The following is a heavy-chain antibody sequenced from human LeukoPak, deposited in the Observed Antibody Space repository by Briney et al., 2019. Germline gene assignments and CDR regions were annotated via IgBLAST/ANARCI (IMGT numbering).Heavy chain of an antibody. J-gene: IGHJ4*02. D-gene: IGHD3-9*01. CDR2: ISWNSGSI. V-gene: IGHV3-9*01. CDR3: AKDSNFDWLTYFDY. Sequence: PGRSLRLSCAASGFTFDDYAMHWVRQAPGKGLEWVSGISWNSGSIGYADSVKGRFTISRDNAKNSLYLQMNSLRAEDTALYYCAKDSNFDWLTYFDYWGQGTLVTVSS. CDR1: GFTFDDYA.